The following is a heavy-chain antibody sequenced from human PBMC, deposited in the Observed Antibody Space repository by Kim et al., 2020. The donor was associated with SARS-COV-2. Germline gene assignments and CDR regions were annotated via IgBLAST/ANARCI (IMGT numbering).Heavy chain of an antibody. Sequence: SQTLSLTCVISGDSVSSNSATWNWIRQSPSRGLEWLGRTYYRSKWSNDYAVSVKSRIIINPDTSKNQFSLQLNSVIPEDTAVYYCVRTAAGRGGFDYWDQGTLVTVSS. D-gene: IGHD6-13*01. J-gene: IGHJ4*02. CDR3: VRTAAGRGGFDY. V-gene: IGHV6-1*01. CDR2: TYYRSKWSN. CDR1: GDSVSSNSAT.